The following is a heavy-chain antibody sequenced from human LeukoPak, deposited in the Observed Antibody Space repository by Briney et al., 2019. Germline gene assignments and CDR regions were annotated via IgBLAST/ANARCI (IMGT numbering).Heavy chain of an antibody. V-gene: IGHV3-21*01. CDR3: AREAHCTDGVCYLNYFDF. CDR1: GFTLDGYT. D-gene: IGHD2-8*01. CDR2: ITSSSNHI. Sequence: GGSLRLSCTASGFTLDGYTMHWVRVAPGKGLEWVSSITSSSNHIYYSASVRGRSTISRDNAKKSLYLQMNSLRAEDTAVYYCAREAHCTDGVCYLNYFDFWGQGTLVTVSS. J-gene: IGHJ4*02.